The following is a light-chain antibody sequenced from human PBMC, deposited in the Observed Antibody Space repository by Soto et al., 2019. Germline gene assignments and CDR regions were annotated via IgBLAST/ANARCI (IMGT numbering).Light chain of an antibody. V-gene: IGKV3-20*01. CDR1: QSVSNSH. Sequence: EIVLTQSPGALSLSPGERATLSCRASQSVSNSHSAWYQQKPGQAPRLLIYGASNRATGVSDRFSGSGSGTDFTLTITRLEPEDFAVYYCQQYDRSPLFGGGTKVEI. CDR2: GAS. CDR3: QQYDRSPL. J-gene: IGKJ4*01.